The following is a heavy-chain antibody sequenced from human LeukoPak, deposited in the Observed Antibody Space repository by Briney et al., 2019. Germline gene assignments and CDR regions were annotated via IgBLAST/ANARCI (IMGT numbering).Heavy chain of an antibody. CDR2: INSDGSST. CDR1: GFTFSSYW. Sequence: GGSLRLSCAASGFTFSSYWMYWVRQAPGKGLVWVSRINSDGSSTIYADSVKGRFAISRDNAKNTLYLQMNGLRAEDTAVYYCAGVLSTISALGWGQGTLVTVSS. J-gene: IGHJ4*02. D-gene: IGHD2/OR15-2a*01. CDR3: AGVLSTISALG. V-gene: IGHV3-74*01.